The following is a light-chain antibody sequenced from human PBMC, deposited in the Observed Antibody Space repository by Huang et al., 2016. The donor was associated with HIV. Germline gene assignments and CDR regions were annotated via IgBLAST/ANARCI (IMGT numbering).Light chain of an antibody. V-gene: IGKV3-15*01. CDR3: QQYNNWHA. Sequence: ETVITQSPATLSVSPGERATLSCRARQSISSNLAWYQQKPGQAPMRLIYSASTRATGIPSRFSARGSGTEFSLTISSLQSEDFAVYYCQQYNNWHAFGQGTKLEIK. J-gene: IGKJ2*01. CDR1: QSISSN. CDR2: SAS.